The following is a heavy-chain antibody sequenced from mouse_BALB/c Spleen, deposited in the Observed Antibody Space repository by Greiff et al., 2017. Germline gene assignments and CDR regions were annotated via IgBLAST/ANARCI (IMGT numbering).Heavy chain of an antibody. J-gene: IGHJ4*01. CDR2: IWGGGST. V-gene: IGHV2-6-5*01. D-gene: IGHD2-3*01. CDR1: GFSLTDYG. Sequence: VKLVESGPGLVAPSQSLSITCTVSGFSLTDYGVSWIRQPPGKGLEWLGVIWGGGSTYYNSALKSRLSISKDNSKSQVFLKMNSLQTDDTAMYYCAKQYDGYYVDAMDYWGQGTSVTVSS. CDR3: AKQYDGYYVDAMDY.